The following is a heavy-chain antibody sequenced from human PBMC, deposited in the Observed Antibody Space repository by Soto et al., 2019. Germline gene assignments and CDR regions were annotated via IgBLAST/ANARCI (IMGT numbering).Heavy chain of an antibody. D-gene: IGHD6-13*01. V-gene: IGHV4-59*08. CDR1: GGSISSYY. CDR2: IYYSGST. Sequence: SETLSLTCPVSGGSISSYYLSWIRQPPGKGLEWIGYIYYSGSTNYNPSLKSRVTISVDTSKNQFSLKLSSVTAADTAVYYCARRYSSSFDYWGQGTLVTVSS. J-gene: IGHJ4*02. CDR3: ARRYSSSFDY.